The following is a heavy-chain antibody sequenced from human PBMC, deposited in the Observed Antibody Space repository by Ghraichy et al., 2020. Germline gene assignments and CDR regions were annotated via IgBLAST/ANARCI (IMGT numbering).Heavy chain of an antibody. CDR3: ARGSTVSGWYFDL. CDR2: INWNGGST. V-gene: IGHV3-20*01. CDR1: GFSFDDHD. J-gene: IGHJ2*01. D-gene: IGHD4-17*01. Sequence: GESLNISCAASGFSFDDHDMSCVRQAPGKGLAWVSGINWNGGSTGYADSVKGRFKISRDNAKNSLYLQMNSLRAEDTALYHCARGSTVSGWYFDLWGRDTLVTVSS.